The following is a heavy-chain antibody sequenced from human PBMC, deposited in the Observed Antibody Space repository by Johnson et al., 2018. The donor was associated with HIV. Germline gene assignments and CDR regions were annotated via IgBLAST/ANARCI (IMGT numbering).Heavy chain of an antibody. Sequence: QVQLVESGGGVVQPGRSLRLSCAASGFTFNSYGMHWVRQAPGKGLEWVAVIWYDGSTKYYADSVKARFTISRDNSKNTLYLQMNSLRAEDTAVYYCVKGRDSSSWYAFDIWGQGTMVTVSS. D-gene: IGHD6-13*01. CDR2: IWYDGSTK. CDR1: GFTFNSYG. V-gene: IGHV3-33*06. CDR3: VKGRDSSSWYAFDI. J-gene: IGHJ3*02.